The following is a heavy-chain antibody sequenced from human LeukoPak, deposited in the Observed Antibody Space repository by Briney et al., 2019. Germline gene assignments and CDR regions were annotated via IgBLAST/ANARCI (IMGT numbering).Heavy chain of an antibody. V-gene: IGHV3-23*01. D-gene: IGHD5-18*01. CDR1: GFSCSSVD. J-gene: IGHJ4*02. CDR3: AKGGYSYGSRRVFDY. Sequence: GSLILPCAASGFSCSSVDLGCGRQAPGKGLEWVSAISGSGGSTYYADSVKGRFTISRDNSKNTLYLQMNSLRAEDTAVYYCAKGGYSYGSRRVFDYWGQGTLVTVSS. CDR2: ISGSGGST.